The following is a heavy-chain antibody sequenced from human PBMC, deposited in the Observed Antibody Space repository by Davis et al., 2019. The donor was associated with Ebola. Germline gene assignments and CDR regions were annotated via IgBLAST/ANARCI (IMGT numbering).Heavy chain of an antibody. CDR2: ISSSSSYT. D-gene: IGHD3-3*01. J-gene: IGHJ6*02. CDR1: SSYS. CDR3: ERTLLDIWSGYTYGMDV. Sequence: SSYSWGWFRHAPGKGLEWVSYISSSSSYTNYADSVKGRFTISSDNAKNSRYLQMNSLRAEDTTVYYCERTLLDIWSGYTYGMDVWGQGTTVTVSS. V-gene: IGHV3-11*06.